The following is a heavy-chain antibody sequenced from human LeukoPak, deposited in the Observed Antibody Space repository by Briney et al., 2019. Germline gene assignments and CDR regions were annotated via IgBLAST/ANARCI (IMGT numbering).Heavy chain of an antibody. CDR2: ISYDGSNK. J-gene: IGHJ5*01. D-gene: IGHD1-26*01. V-gene: IGHV3-30*04. CDR3: ARNIGAFDP. Sequence: GGSLRLSCAAYGFTFSSYAMHWVRQAAGKGLEWVAVISYDGSNKYYADSVKGRFTISRDNPKNTLYLQVNSLRAEHTSVYYCARNIGAFDPWGQGTLVTVSS. CDR1: GFTFSSYA.